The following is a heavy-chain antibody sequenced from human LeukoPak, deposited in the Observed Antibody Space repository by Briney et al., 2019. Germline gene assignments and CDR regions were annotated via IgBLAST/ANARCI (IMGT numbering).Heavy chain of an antibody. J-gene: IGHJ5*02. Sequence: GGSLRLPCAASGFTYSSYWMHWVRQAPGKGLVWVSRINSDGSSTSYAASVKGRFTISRDNAKNTLYLQMNSLRAEDAAVYYCARDRIAVAGSSGWFDPWGQGTLVTVSS. CDR3: ARDRIAVAGSSGWFDP. CDR1: GFTYSSYW. V-gene: IGHV3-74*01. CDR2: INSDGSST. D-gene: IGHD6-19*01.